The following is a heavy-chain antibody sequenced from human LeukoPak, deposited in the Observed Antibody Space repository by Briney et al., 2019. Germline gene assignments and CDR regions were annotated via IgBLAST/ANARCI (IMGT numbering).Heavy chain of an antibody. D-gene: IGHD1-7*01. CDR3: ARGGTTVYYYYMDV. CDR1: GYTFTSYG. V-gene: IGHV1-8*03. CDR2: ISAYSGNT. J-gene: IGHJ6*03. Sequence: ASVKVSCKASGYTFTSYGISWVRQAPGQGLEWMGWISAYSGNTNYAQKFQGRVTITRNTSISTAYMELSSLRSEDTAVYYCARGGTTVYYYYMDVWGKGTTVTVSS.